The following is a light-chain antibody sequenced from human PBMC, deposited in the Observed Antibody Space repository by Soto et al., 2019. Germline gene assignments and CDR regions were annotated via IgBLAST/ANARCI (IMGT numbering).Light chain of an antibody. Sequence: DIRMTQSPSALSASVGDRVTITCRASQSIDIWLAWYQQKPGKAPKLLIFDVSSLESGVPSSFSGSGSGTDFTLTISSLKPEDFATYYCQQSYGPLTFGPGTKVDIK. CDR1: QSIDIW. CDR3: QQSYGPLT. CDR2: DVS. V-gene: IGKV1-5*01. J-gene: IGKJ3*01.